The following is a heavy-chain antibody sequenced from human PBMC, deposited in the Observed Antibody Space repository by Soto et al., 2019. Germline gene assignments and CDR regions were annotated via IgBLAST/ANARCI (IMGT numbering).Heavy chain of an antibody. Sequence: GGSLRLSCAASGFTFSSHTMTWVRQAPGKGLEWVSSIGGSSTYIYYADSVKGRFTISRDNAKNSLYLQMHSLRAEDTAVYYCARVLGAYSNWFDPWGQGTLVTVSS. CDR1: GFTFSSHT. D-gene: IGHD1-26*01. CDR3: ARVLGAYSNWFDP. J-gene: IGHJ5*02. V-gene: IGHV3-21*01. CDR2: IGGSSTYI.